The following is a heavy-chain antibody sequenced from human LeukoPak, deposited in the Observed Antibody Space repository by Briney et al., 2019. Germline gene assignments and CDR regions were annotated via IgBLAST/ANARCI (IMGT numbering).Heavy chain of an antibody. V-gene: IGHV3-9*03. D-gene: IGHD3-3*01. CDR2: ISWNSGSI. CDR3: ARAQFWSGYFDY. CDR1: GFTFDDYA. J-gene: IGHJ4*02. Sequence: GGSLRLSCAAPGFTFDDYAMHWVRQAPGKGLEWVSGISWNSGSIGYADSVKGRFTISRDNAKNSLYLQMNSLRAEDVALYYCARAQFWSGYFDYWGQGTLVTVSS.